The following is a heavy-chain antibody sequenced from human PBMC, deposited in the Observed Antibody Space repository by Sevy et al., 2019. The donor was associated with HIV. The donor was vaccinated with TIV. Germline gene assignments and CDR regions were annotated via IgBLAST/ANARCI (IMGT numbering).Heavy chain of an antibody. J-gene: IGHJ6*02. CDR1: GFTFSSYW. CDR2: IASDENSA. V-gene: IGHV3-74*01. Sequence: GGSLRLSCAASGFTFSSYWMHWVRQIPGKGLVWVSRIASDENSASYADSVKSRFTVSRDNAKNTLYLQMNSLRAEGTAVYYCGRVIQVPGIGIDVWGRGTTVTVSS. CDR3: GRVIQVPGIGIDV. D-gene: IGHD3-10*01.